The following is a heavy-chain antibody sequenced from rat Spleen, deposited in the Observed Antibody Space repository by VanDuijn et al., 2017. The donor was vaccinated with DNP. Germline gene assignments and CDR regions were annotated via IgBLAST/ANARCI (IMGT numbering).Heavy chain of an antibody. CDR1: GFSFSDYA. Sequence: EVQLVESGGGSVQPGRSLKLSCAASGFSFSDYAMAWVRQAPKKGLEWVATITTSDGSTYYPDSVKGRCTISRDDAESSLYLQMNSLKSEDTATYYCARLGRLRPYWYFDFWGPGTMVTVSS. V-gene: IGHV5-25*01. D-gene: IGHD1-11*01. CDR3: ARLGRLRPYWYFDF. CDR2: ITTSDGST. J-gene: IGHJ1*01.